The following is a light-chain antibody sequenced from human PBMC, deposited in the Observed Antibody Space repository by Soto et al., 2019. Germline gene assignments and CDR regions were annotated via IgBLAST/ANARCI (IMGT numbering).Light chain of an antibody. J-gene: IGKJ4*01. CDR3: QQYYSTPLT. V-gene: IGKV4-1*01. Sequence: DIVMTQSPDSLAVSLGERATINCKSSQSVLYSSNNKNYLVGYQQKPGQPPKLLIYWASTRESGVPDRFSGSGSGTDYTLTISSLQAEDVAVYYCQQYYSTPLTFGGGTKVEI. CDR2: WAS. CDR1: QSVLYSSNNKNY.